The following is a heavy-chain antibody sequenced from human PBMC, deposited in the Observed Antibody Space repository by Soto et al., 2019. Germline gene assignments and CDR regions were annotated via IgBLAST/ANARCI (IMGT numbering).Heavy chain of an antibody. CDR1: GFTFSSYW. J-gene: IGHJ4*02. CDR3: ARGGGYSYDTLDY. Sequence: GGSLRLSCAASGFTFSSYWMHWVRQAPGKGLVWVSRINSDGSSTSYADSVKGRFTISRDNAKNTLYLQMNSLRAEDTAVYYCARGGGYSYDTLDYWGQGTLVTVSS. V-gene: IGHV3-74*01. D-gene: IGHD5-18*01. CDR2: INSDGSST.